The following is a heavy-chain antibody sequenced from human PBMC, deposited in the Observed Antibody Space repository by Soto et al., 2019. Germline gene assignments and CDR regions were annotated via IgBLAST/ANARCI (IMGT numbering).Heavy chain of an antibody. CDR3: ATLSGDGFWKSYSPYNLFES. CDR1: GFAFANYE. CDR2: INGGGDVK. J-gene: IGHJ5*01. D-gene: IGHD3-3*01. V-gene: IGHV3-48*03. Sequence: PXGSLRGACAASGFAFANYEMHWVRQAPGKGLDWVAYINGGGDVKYYADSVEGRFTISRDNAKNALFLQMDNLRAEDTAIYYCATLSGDGFWKSYSPYNLFESWGQGALVTVYS.